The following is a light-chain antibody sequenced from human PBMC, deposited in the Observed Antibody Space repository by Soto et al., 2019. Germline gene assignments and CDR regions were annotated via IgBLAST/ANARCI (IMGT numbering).Light chain of an antibody. CDR2: GAS. J-gene: IGKJ3*01. CDR3: QQYVSSYGLT. V-gene: IGKV3-20*01. Sequence: EIVLTQSPGTLSLSPGERATLSCRASQSVSSSYLAWYQQKPGQAPRLLIYGASSRATGIPDRFSGSGSGTDFTLTISRLEPEDFAVYYCQQYVSSYGLTFGSGINVDIK. CDR1: QSVSSSY.